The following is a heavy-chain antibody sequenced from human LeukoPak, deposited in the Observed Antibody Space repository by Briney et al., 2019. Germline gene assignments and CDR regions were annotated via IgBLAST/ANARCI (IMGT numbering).Heavy chain of an antibody. V-gene: IGHV1-8*01. CDR1: GYTFTSYD. Sequence: ASVKVSCKASGYTFTSYDINWVRQATGQGLEWMGWMSPNSGNTGYAQKFQGRVTMTRNTSISTAYMELSSLRSEDTAVYYCARDYGDYEFYYYGMDVWGQGTTVTVSS. J-gene: IGHJ6*02. D-gene: IGHD4-17*01. CDR3: ARDYGDYEFYYYGMDV. CDR2: MSPNSGNT.